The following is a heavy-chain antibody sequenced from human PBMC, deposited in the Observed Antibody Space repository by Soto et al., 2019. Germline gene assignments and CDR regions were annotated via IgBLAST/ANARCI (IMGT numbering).Heavy chain of an antibody. J-gene: IGHJ3*02. Sequence: SVQVSCKASGGTFSSYAISWVRQAPGQGLEWMGGIIPIFGTANCAQKFQGRVTITADESTSTAYMELSSLRSEDTAVYYCAREATGPAFDIWGQGTMVTVSS. CDR2: IIPIFGTA. CDR3: AREATGPAFDI. D-gene: IGHD5-12*01. V-gene: IGHV1-69*13. CDR1: GGTFSSYA.